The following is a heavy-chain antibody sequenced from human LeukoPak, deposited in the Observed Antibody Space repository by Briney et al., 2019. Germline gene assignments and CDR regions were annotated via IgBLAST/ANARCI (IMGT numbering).Heavy chain of an antibody. CDR2: INHSGST. Sequence: PSETLSLTCTVSGGSIRSYYWSWIRQPPGKGLEWIGEINHSGSTNYNPSLKSRVTISVDTSKNQSSLKLSSVTAADTAVYYCARGGYYGSGRDAFDIWGQGTMVTVSS. V-gene: IGHV4-34*01. CDR3: ARGGYYGSGRDAFDI. J-gene: IGHJ3*02. CDR1: GGSIRSYY. D-gene: IGHD3-10*01.